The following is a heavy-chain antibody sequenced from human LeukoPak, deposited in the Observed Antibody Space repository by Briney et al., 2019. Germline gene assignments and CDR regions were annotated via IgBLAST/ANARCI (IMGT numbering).Heavy chain of an antibody. CDR1: GWSFSGYY. V-gene: IGHV4-34*01. Sequence: SQTLSLTCAVYGWSFSGYYWSWIRQPAGKGREWIGEIHHSGSTNYNPSLKSRVTISVDTSKNQFSLKLSSVTAADTAVYYCARGRRYGGNRGFDYWGQGTLVTVSS. CDR3: ARGRRYGGNRGFDY. CDR2: IHHSGST. J-gene: IGHJ4*02. D-gene: IGHD4-23*01.